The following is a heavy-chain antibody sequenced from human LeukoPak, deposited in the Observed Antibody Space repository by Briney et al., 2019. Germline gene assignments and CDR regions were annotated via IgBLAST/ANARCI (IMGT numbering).Heavy chain of an antibody. CDR2: INPNNGGT. CDR1: GYTFTGYY. J-gene: IGHJ4*02. D-gene: IGHD3-10*01. V-gene: IGHV1-2*02. Sequence: ASVKISCKASGYTFTGYYMHWVRQAPGQGLEWMGWINPNNGGTTCEKKFQGRVTVTRDTSISTVYMELRSLRSDDTAVYYCARGVQGNPASLDDYWGQGTLVTVSS. CDR3: ARGVQGNPASLDDY.